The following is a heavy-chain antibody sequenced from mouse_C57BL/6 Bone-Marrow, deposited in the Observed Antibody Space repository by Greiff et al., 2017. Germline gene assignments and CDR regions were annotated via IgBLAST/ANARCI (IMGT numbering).Heavy chain of an antibody. CDR2: IDPENGDT. V-gene: IGHV14-4*01. CDR1: GFNIKDDC. Sequence: EVQLQQSGAELVRPGASVKLSCTASGFNIKDDCMHWVKQRPEQGLEWIGWIDPENGDTEYASKFQGKVTITVDTSSNTAYLQLSSLTSEDTAFYYFTRIAYWGQGTLVTVSA. CDR3: TRIAY. J-gene: IGHJ3*01.